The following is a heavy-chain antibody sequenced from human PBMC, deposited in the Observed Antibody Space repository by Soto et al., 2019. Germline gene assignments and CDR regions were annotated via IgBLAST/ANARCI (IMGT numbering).Heavy chain of an antibody. D-gene: IGHD4-17*01. Sequence: EVQLVESGGGLVQPGGSLKLSCAPSGFTFTNYWIHWVRQAPGKGLVWVSRINSDGSNINYADFVKGRFTISRDNAKTTVYLQMNSLRAEDTAVYFCASSATGLYGDYNWGQGALVTVSS. J-gene: IGHJ4*02. CDR2: INSDGSNI. CDR3: ASSATGLYGDYN. CDR1: GFTFTNYW. V-gene: IGHV3-74*01.